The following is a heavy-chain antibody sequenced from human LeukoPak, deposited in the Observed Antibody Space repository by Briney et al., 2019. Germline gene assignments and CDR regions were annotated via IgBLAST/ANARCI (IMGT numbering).Heavy chain of an antibody. CDR1: GFTFSSYG. Sequence: EGSLRLSCAASGFTFSSYGMHWVRQAPGKGLEWVAFIRYDGSNKYYADSVKGRFTISRDNSKNTLYLQMNSLRAEDTAVYYCAKDGYGSGSYPAYFDYWGQGTLVTVSS. J-gene: IGHJ4*02. CDR2: IRYDGSNK. CDR3: AKDGYGSGSYPAYFDY. V-gene: IGHV3-30*02. D-gene: IGHD3-10*01.